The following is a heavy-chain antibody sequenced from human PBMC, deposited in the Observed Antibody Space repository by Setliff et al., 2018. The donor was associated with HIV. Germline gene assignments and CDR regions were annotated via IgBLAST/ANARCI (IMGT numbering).Heavy chain of an antibody. CDR3: ARQLSNSLDY. Sequence: ASVKVSCKASGYSFTDYFMHWVRQAPGQGLEWMGWISPNNGDKDIPQSFQGRVTMTRDTSINTAYMELSGLRSDDTAMYYCARQLSNSLDYWGQGTLVTVSS. CDR1: GYSFTDYF. CDR2: ISPNNGDK. D-gene: IGHD7-27*01. V-gene: IGHV1-2*02. J-gene: IGHJ4*02.